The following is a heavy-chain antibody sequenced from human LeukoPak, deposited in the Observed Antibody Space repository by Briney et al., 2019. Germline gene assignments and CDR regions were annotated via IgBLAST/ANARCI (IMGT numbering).Heavy chain of an antibody. D-gene: IGHD1-26*01. V-gene: IGHV4-61*02. Sequence: PSETLSLTCTVSGGSISSGSYYWSWIRQPAGKGLEWIGRIYTSGSTNYNPSLKSRVTMSVDTSKNQFSLKLSSVTAADTAVYYCARDRSSGSYLGDAFDIWGQGTMVTVSS. J-gene: IGHJ3*02. CDR2: IYTSGST. CDR1: GGSISSGSYY. CDR3: ARDRSSGSYLGDAFDI.